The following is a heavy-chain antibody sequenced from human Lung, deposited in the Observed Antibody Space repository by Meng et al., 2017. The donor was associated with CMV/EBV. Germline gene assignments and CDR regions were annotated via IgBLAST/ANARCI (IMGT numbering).Heavy chain of an antibody. Sequence: GGSLRLXCKGSGYSFTSYWIGWVRQMPGKGLEWMGIIYPGDSDTRSSPSFQGQFTISADKSISTAYLQWSSLKAWDTAMYDCAVAPGWELLGWFDPWGPGTXVNGAS. V-gene: IGHV5-51*01. J-gene: IGHJ5*02. CDR3: AVAPGWELLGWFDP. D-gene: IGHD1-26*01. CDR2: IYPGDSDT. CDR1: GYSFTSYW.